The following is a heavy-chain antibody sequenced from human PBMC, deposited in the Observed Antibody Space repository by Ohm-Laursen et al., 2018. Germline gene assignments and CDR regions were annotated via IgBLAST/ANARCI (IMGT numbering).Heavy chain of an antibody. Sequence: SLRLSCAASGFTFDDYAMHWVRQAPGKGLEWVSGISWNSDSLAYADSVKGRFTITRDNAQNSLYLQMNSVRVEDTALYYCARDMGYYGSENYYTPDFDSWGQGTLVTVSS. CDR2: ISWNSDSL. CDR3: ARDMGYYGSENYYTPDFDS. CDR1: GFTFDDYA. V-gene: IGHV3-9*01. J-gene: IGHJ5*01. D-gene: IGHD3-10*01.